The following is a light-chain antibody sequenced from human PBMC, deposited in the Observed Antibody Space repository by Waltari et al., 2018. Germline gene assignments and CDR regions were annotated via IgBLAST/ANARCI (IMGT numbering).Light chain of an antibody. CDR3: NSRDSSGNHNVV. J-gene: IGLJ2*01. Sequence: SSELTQDPAVSVALGQTVRITCQGDSLRSYYASWYPQKPGQPPVLVTYGKNNRPSGIPDRFAGSSSGNTASLTITGAQAEDEADYYCNSRDSSGNHNVVFGGGTKLTVL. CDR1: SLRSYY. CDR2: GKN. V-gene: IGLV3-19*01.